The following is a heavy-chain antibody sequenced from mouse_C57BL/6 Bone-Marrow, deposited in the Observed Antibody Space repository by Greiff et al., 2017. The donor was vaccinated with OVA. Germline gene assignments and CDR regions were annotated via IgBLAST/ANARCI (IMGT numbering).Heavy chain of an antibody. J-gene: IGHJ2*01. CDR3: AREGAYYSNYEGSFDY. D-gene: IGHD2-5*01. V-gene: IGHV5-16*01. CDR2: INYDGSST. CDR1: GFTFSDYY. Sequence: EVKLVESEGGLVQPGSSMKLSCTASGFTFSDYYMAWVRQVPEKGLEWVANINYDGSSTYYLDSLKSRFIISRDNAKNILYLQMSSLKSEDTATYYCAREGAYYSNYEGSFDYWGQGTTLTVSS.